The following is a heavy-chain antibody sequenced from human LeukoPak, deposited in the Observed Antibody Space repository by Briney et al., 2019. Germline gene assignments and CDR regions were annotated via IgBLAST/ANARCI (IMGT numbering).Heavy chain of an antibody. D-gene: IGHD6-13*01. Sequence: PGGSLRLSCAASGFAFSRYGMHWVRQAPGKGLEWVAVIWDDGSNQKYADSVKGRFTISRDNSKNTLYLQTNSLRAEDTAVYYCARGRGSSWYFDYWGQGTLVTASS. V-gene: IGHV3-33*01. CDR3: ARGRGSSWYFDY. CDR2: IWDDGSNQ. CDR1: GFAFSRYG. J-gene: IGHJ4*02.